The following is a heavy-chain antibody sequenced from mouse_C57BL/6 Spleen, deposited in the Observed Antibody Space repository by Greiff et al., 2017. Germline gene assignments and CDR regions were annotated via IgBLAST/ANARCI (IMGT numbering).Heavy chain of an antibody. Sequence: QVQLKESGAELARPGASVKLSCKASGYTFTSYGISWVKQRTGQGLEWIGEIYPRSGNTYYNEKFKGKATLTADKSSSTAYMELRSLTSEDSAVYFCARGLRVGFAYWGQGTLVTVSA. CDR3: ARGLRVGFAY. D-gene: IGHD2-4*01. CDR1: GYTFTSYG. CDR2: IYPRSGNT. J-gene: IGHJ3*01. V-gene: IGHV1-81*01.